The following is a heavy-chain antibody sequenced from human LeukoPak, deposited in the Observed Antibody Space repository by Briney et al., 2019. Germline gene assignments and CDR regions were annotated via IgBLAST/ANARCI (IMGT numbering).Heavy chain of an antibody. CDR3: AKSSSSDYYYFMDV. V-gene: IGHV1-46*01. Sequence: ASVKVSCKASGYTFTSYYMHWVRQAPGQGLEWMGIINPSGGSTSYAQKFQGRVTMTRDTSISTAYMELSSLRSDDTAVYHCAKSSSSDYYYFMDVWGKGTTVTVSS. D-gene: IGHD6-6*01. J-gene: IGHJ6*03. CDR1: GYTFTSYY. CDR2: INPSGGST.